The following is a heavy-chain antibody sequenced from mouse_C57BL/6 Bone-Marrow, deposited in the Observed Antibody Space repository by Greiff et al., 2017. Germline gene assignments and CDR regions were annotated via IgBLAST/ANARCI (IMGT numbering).Heavy chain of an antibody. CDR3: AKNVYYDYDGYYFDY. Sequence: QVQLKESGPGLVQPSQSLSITCTVSGFSLTSYGVHWVRPSPGKGLEWLGVIWRGGSTDYNAAFMSRLSITKDNSKSQVFFKMNSLQADDTAIYYCAKNVYYDYDGYYFDYWGQGTTLTVSS. CDR2: IWRGGST. J-gene: IGHJ2*01. D-gene: IGHD2-4*01. CDR1: GFSLTSYG. V-gene: IGHV2-5*01.